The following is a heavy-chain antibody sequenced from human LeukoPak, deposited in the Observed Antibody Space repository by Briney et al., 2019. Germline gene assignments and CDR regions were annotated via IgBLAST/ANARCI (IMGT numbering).Heavy chain of an antibody. CDR2: INPNSGGT. CDR1: GYTFTSYA. D-gene: IGHD3-22*01. CDR3: VSPGSGYYYGY. V-gene: IGHV1-2*02. J-gene: IGHJ4*02. Sequence: ASVKVSCKASGYTFTSYAMNWVRQAPGQGLEWMGWINPNSGGTNCAQKFQGRVTMTRDTSVSTAYMELSRLRSDDTAVYYCVSPGSGYYYGYWGQGTLVTVSS.